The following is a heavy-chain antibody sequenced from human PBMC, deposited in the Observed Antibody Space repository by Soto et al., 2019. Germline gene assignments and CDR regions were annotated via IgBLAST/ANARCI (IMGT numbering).Heavy chain of an antibody. V-gene: IGHV1-3*01. CDR1: GYTFTSYA. D-gene: IGHD4-17*01. CDR2: INAGNGNR. Sequence: QVQLVQSGAEVKKPGASVKVSCKASGYTFTSYAMHWVRQAPGQRLEWMGWINAGNGNRKYSQKFQGRVTITRDTSASIAYMELSSLRSEDTAVYYCARDTAPSDVGGQGTTVTVSS. CDR3: ARDTAPSDV. J-gene: IGHJ6*02.